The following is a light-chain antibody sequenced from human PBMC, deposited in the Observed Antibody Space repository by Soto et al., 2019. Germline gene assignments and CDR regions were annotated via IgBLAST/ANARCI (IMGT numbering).Light chain of an antibody. Sequence: DLVLTPSPDSLAVSLGERATINCKSSQSVLYSSNNKNYLAWYQQKPGQPPKLLIYWASTRESGVPSRFRGSGSGTDFTFTISRLQPEDIATYYCQQYENLPTFGQGTRLEI. J-gene: IGKJ5*01. CDR3: QQYENLPT. V-gene: IGKV4-1*01. CDR2: WAS. CDR1: QSVLYSSNNKNY.